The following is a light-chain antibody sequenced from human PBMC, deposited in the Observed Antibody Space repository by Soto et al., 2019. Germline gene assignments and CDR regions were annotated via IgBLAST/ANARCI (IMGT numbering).Light chain of an antibody. CDR1: SSDVGAFNY. Sequence: QSVLTQPASVSGSPGQSITISCTGTSSDVGAFNYVSWYLQYPGKAPKLMIYEVGNRPSGVSNRFSGSKSGNTASLTISGLQDEDEADYYRRSYASGSIYGFGTGTKVTVL. J-gene: IGLJ1*01. CDR2: EVG. V-gene: IGLV2-14*01. CDR3: RSYASGSIYG.